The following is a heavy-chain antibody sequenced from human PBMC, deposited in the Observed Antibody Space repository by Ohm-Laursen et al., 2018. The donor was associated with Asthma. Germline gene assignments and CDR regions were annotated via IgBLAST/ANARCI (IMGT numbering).Heavy chain of an antibody. Sequence: SLRLSCSASGFTFSDYFMHWVRQAPGEGLDWISHICPHGRHTDYADSVKGRFTISRDDAQNTLYLQMNSLRADDTAVYYCARGSLEGLQWGQGTLVTVSS. CDR1: GFTFSDYF. D-gene: IGHD5-24*01. CDR2: ICPHGRHT. CDR3: ARGSLEGLQ. V-gene: IGHV3-74*01. J-gene: IGHJ4*02.